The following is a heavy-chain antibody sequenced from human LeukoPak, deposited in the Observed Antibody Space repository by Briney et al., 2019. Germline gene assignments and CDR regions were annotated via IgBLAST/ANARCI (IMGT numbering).Heavy chain of an antibody. D-gene: IGHD2-2*02. CDR1: GFTFSSYW. CDR2: IKQDGSEK. Sequence: HTGGSLRLSCAASGFTFSSYWMSWVRQAPGKGLEWVANIKQDGSEKYYVDSVKGRFTISRDNAKNSLYLQMNSLRAEDTAVYYCASWERVVVVPAAIPPYYYYMDVWGKGTTVTVSS. CDR3: ASWERVVVVPAAIPPYYYYMDV. J-gene: IGHJ6*03. V-gene: IGHV3-7*01.